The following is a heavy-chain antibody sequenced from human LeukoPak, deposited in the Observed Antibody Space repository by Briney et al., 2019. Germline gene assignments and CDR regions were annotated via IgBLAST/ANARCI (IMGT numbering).Heavy chain of an antibody. CDR1: GYRFPSYL. V-gene: IGHV5-51*01. CDR3: ARLNPLYGGNPNYFDY. CDR2: IFPGDSNT. J-gene: IGHJ4*02. D-gene: IGHD4-23*01. Sequence: GESPKISCKGSGYRFPSYLIAWVRPVPGEGVEWMGYIFPGDSNTRYSPSFQGQVTISADKSISTAYLQWSSLKASDTAIYYCARLNPLYGGNPNYFDYWGQGTLVTVSS.